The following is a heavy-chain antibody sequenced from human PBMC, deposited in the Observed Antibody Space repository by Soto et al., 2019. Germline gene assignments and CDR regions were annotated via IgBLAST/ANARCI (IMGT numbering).Heavy chain of an antibody. CDR1: GGTFSSYT. Sequence: ASVKVSCKASGGTFSSYTISWVRQAPGQGLEWMGRIIPILGIANYAQKFQGRVTITADKSTSTAYMELSSLRSEDTAVYYCARDLEDYDILTGYPHSTYWGQGTLVTVSS. V-gene: IGHV1-69*04. CDR2: IIPILGIA. CDR3: ARDLEDYDILTGYPHSTY. D-gene: IGHD3-9*01. J-gene: IGHJ4*02.